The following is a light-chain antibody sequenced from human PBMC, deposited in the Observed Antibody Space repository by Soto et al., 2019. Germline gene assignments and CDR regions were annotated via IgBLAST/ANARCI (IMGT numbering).Light chain of an antibody. CDR1: QSVSSSY. Sequence: IVVTQSPGTLSLSPGEKATPSCRAIQSVSSSYLAWYQQKPGQAPRLLIYGASSRATGIPDRFSGSGSGTDFTLTISRLEPEDFAVYYCQQYGSSRTWTFGQGSKVDIK. CDR2: GAS. J-gene: IGKJ1*01. CDR3: QQYGSSRTWT. V-gene: IGKV3-20*01.